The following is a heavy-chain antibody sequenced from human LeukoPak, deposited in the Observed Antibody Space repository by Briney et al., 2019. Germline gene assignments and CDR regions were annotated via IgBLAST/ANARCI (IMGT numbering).Heavy chain of an antibody. D-gene: IGHD4-17*01. V-gene: IGHV1-46*01. CDR1: GYTFTSYY. Sequence: ASVKVSCKASGYTFTSYYMHWVRQAPGQGLEWMGIINPSGGSTSYAQKFQGRVTMTTDTSTSTAYMELRSLRSDDTAVYYCARDRGYGDYALDYWGRGTLVTVSS. CDR3: ARDRGYGDYALDY. CDR2: INPSGGST. J-gene: IGHJ4*02.